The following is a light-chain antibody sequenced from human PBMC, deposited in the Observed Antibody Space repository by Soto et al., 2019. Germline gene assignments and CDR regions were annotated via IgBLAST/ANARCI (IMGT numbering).Light chain of an antibody. V-gene: IGLV8-61*01. CDR1: SGSVSTSYY. CDR3: VLYMGSVPV. Sequence: QTVVTQDPSFSVSPGGTVTLTCGLSSGSVSTSYYPSWYQQTPGQAPRTLISRTNTRSSGVPDRFSGSILGNKAALTITGAQEDDESDYSCVLYMGSVPVFGGGTKVTVL. CDR2: RTN. J-gene: IGLJ2*01.